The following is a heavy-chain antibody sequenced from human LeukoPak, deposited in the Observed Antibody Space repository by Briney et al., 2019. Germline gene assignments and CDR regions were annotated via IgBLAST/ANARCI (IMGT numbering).Heavy chain of an antibody. CDR3: TTLPLGHLTGYIIGYYGMDV. CDR2: IKSKTDGGTT. J-gene: IGHJ6*02. CDR1: AFIFSGHW. D-gene: IGHD5-18*01. Sequence: PGGSLRLSCEGSAFIFSGHWMNWVRQTPGKGLEWVGRIKSKTDGGTTDYAAPVKGRFTISRDDSKNTLYLQMNSLKTEDTAVYYCTTLPLGHLTGYIIGYYGMDVWGQGTTVTVSS. V-gene: IGHV3-15*01.